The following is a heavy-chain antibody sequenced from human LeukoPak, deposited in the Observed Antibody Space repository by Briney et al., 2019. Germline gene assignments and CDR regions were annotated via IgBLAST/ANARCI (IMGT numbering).Heavy chain of an antibody. Sequence: GSVKVSCKASGYTFTSYDINWVRQATGQGLEWMGWMNPNSGNTGYAQKFQGRVTMTRNTSISTAYMELSSLRSEDTAVYYCAGEFKLDDAFDIWGQGTMVTVSS. V-gene: IGHV1-8*01. J-gene: IGHJ3*02. CDR3: AGEFKLDDAFDI. D-gene: IGHD1-1*01. CDR2: MNPNSGNT. CDR1: GYTFTSYD.